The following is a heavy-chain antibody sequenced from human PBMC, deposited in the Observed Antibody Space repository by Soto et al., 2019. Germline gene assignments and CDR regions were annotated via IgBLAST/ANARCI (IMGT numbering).Heavy chain of an antibody. CDR2: SIPIFGTA. D-gene: IGHD2-2*02. J-gene: IGHJ3*02. V-gene: IGHV1-69*01. Sequence: QVQLVQSGAEVKKPGSSVKVSCKASGCTFSSSAISWVRQAPGQGLEWMGGSIPIFGTANDAQKSQGRVTLTADQSTSTACMERSCLRSEDTAVYYGARDARGIVVVPDAIRIGDALDIWGQGTMVTVSS. CDR3: ARDARGIVVVPDAIRIGDALDI. CDR1: GCTFSSSA.